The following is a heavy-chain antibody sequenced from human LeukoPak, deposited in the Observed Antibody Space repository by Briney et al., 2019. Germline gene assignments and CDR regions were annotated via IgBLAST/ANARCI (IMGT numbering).Heavy chain of an antibody. CDR1: GFTFSSYS. CDR3: ARGYDSSGYYYGGFDY. J-gene: IGHJ4*02. D-gene: IGHD3-22*01. V-gene: IGHV3-48*04. CDR2: ISSSSSTI. Sequence: GGSLRLSCAASGFTFSSYSMNWVRQAPGKGLEWVSNISSSSSTIYYADSVKGRLTISRDNAKNSLYLQMNSLRAEGTAVYYCARGYDSSGYYYGGFDYWGQGTLVTVSS.